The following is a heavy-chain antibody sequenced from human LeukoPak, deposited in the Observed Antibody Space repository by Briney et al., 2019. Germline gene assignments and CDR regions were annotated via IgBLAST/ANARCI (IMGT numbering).Heavy chain of an antibody. Sequence: GGSLRLSCAASGFTFSSYAMHWVRQAPGKGLEWVAVIGYDGSNQYYADSVKGRFSISRDNSKNTVYLQLNSLTSEDTAVSHCATDRLVHCGVSCYVRFAHWGQGPLVTVSS. D-gene: IGHD2-21*01. CDR2: IGYDGSNQ. CDR1: GFTFSSYA. J-gene: IGHJ4*02. CDR3: ATDRLVHCGVSCYVRFAH. V-gene: IGHV3-30-3*01.